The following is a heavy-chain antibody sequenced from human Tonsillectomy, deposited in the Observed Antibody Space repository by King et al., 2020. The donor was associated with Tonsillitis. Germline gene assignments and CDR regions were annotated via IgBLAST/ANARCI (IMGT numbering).Heavy chain of an antibody. CDR2: ILYDGSNE. D-gene: IGHD6-6*01. CDR1: GFTFSSYG. CDR3: AKDSSSSQYYLDD. J-gene: IGHJ4*02. Sequence: VQLVESGGGVGQPGRSLRLSCAASGFTFSSYGMHWVRQDSGKGLEWVAVILYDGSNEYYADSVKGRFTISRDNSKNTLYVQMNSLRAEDTAVYYCAKDSSSSQYYLDDWGQGTLVTVSA. V-gene: IGHV3-30*18.